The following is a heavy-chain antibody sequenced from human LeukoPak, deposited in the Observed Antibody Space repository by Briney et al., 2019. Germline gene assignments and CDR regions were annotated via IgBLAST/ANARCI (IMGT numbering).Heavy chain of an antibody. CDR2: ISYDGTNK. V-gene: IGHV3-30*04. J-gene: IGHJ4*02. D-gene: IGHD5-12*01. CDR1: GFTFNNYA. CDR3: TRGTVPGLATTYGTYFDS. Sequence: GGSLRLSCAASGFTFNNYAMSWVRQAPGKGLEWVAIISYDGTNKYYLDSVKGRFTISRDNSKNTLYLQMDSLRAEDTAVYYCTRGTVPGLATTYGTYFDSWGQGTLVTVSS.